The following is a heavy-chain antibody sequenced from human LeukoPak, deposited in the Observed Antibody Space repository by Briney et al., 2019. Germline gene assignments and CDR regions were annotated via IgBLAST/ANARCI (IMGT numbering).Heavy chain of an antibody. CDR2: ITGSGGRT. D-gene: IGHD1-26*01. V-gene: IGHV3-23*01. Sequence: GGSLRLSCAASGFTVRSSYMSWVRQAPGKGLEWVSAITGSGGRTYYADSVKGRFTISRDNSKNTLYLQMNSLRAEDTAIYYCAKEYTGTFSPFPSYFDNWGQGTLVTVSS. J-gene: IGHJ4*02. CDR3: AKEYTGTFSPFPSYFDN. CDR1: GFTVRSSY.